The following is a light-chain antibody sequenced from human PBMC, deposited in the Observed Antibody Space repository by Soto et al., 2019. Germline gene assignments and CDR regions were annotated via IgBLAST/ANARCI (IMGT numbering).Light chain of an antibody. J-gene: IGLJ2*01. CDR1: SSDVGYYNS. V-gene: IGLV2-14*03. Sequence: QSALTQPASVSGSPGQSVTISCTGTSSDVGYYNSVSWYQRHPGKVPKLIIYAVSSRPSGVSNRFSGFKSGNTASLTITGLQAEDEADYYCSSYPSSETHVLFGGGTKLTVL. CDR3: SSYPSSETHVL. CDR2: AVS.